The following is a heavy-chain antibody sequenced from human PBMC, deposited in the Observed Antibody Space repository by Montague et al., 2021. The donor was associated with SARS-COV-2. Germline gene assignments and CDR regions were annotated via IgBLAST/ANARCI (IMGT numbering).Heavy chain of an antibody. D-gene: IGHD3-16*01. CDR3: ARGAPGGVYYYYGMDV. V-gene: IGHV4-59*01. Sequence: SETLSLTCTVSGGSISNYYWNWIRQPPGKGLEWIGYIYYSGNSNYNSSLKSRVNISVDTSNNLVSLRLHSVTAADTAVYYCARGAPGGVYYYYGMDVWGQGTTVTVSS. CDR1: GGSISNYY. CDR2: IYYSGNS. J-gene: IGHJ6*02.